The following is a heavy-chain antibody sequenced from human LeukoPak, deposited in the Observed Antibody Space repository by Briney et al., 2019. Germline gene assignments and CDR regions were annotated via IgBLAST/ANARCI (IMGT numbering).Heavy chain of an antibody. J-gene: IGHJ4*02. D-gene: IGHD3-10*01. V-gene: IGHV3-30*03. CDR2: ISYDGSNK. CDR1: GFTFSSYG. CDR3: ARVGGEVRGVIRPDY. Sequence: GGSLRLSCAASGFTFSSYGMHWVRQAPGKGLEWVAVISYDGSNKYYADSVKGRFTISRDNAKNSLYLQMNSLRAEDTAVYYCARVGGEVRGVIRPDYWGQGTLVTVST.